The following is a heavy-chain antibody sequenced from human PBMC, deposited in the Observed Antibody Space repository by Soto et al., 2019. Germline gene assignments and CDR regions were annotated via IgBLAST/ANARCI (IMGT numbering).Heavy chain of an antibody. D-gene: IGHD3-16*01. Sequence: PGGSLRLSCAASGFSVSSNYMTWVRRAPGKGLEWVSVIYSDGNTDYADFVKGRFIISSDSSKNTLHLQMNSLRAEDTAVYYCARVPLFGYGMDVWGQGTTVTVSS. V-gene: IGHV3-53*01. CDR3: ARVPLFGYGMDV. CDR2: IYSDGNT. J-gene: IGHJ6*02. CDR1: GFSVSSNY.